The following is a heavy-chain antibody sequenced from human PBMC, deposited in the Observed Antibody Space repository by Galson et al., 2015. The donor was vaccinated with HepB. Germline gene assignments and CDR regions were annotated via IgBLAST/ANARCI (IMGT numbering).Heavy chain of an antibody. Sequence: SLRLSCAASGFTFTTYAMTWVRQAPGKGLEWVSSLSGSGATTLYADIVKGRFTISRDNSRNMVYLRMNSLRADDTALYYCAKDLSRAVAGDNEYYYGMEVWGQGTMVTVSS. V-gene: IGHV3-23*01. CDR2: LSGSGATT. D-gene: IGHD6-19*01. J-gene: IGHJ6*02. CDR1: GFTFTTYA. CDR3: AKDLSRAVAGDNEYYYGMEV.